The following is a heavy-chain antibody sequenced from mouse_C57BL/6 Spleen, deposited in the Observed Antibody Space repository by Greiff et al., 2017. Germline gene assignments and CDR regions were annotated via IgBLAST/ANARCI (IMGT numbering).Heavy chain of an antibody. CDR3: ARWDYYYGSSPYYFDY. J-gene: IGHJ2*01. D-gene: IGHD1-1*01. CDR1: GYAFSSYW. V-gene: IGHV1-80*01. Sequence: QVQLKESGAELVKPGASVKISCKASGYAFSSYWMNWVKQRPGKGLEWIGQIYPGDGDTNYNGKFKGKATLTADKSSSTAYMQLSSLTSEDSAVYFCARWDYYYGSSPYYFDYWGQGTTLTVSS. CDR2: IYPGDGDT.